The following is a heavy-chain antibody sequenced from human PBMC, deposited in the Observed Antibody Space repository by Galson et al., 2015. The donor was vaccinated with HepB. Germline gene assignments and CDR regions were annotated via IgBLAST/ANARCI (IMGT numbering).Heavy chain of an antibody. CDR1: GFTFTSYS. V-gene: IGHV3-7*01. J-gene: IGHJ4*02. CDR2: IKNDGGEE. Sequence: SLRLSCAASGFTFTSYSMTWVRQAPGKGLEWVAKIKNDGGEEYYVDSVKGRVAISRDNAKNTLYMQLNSLRVEDTAVYFCARTLGFGLAIKGYCDYWGQGALVTVSS. D-gene: IGHD3-16*01. CDR3: ARTLGFGLAIKGYCDY.